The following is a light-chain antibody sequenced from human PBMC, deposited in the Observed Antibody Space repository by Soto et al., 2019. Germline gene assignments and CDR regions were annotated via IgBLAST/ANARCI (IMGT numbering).Light chain of an antibody. CDR1: FSNIGRRT. V-gene: IGLV1-44*01. Sequence: QPVLTQPPSASGTPGQNVTISCSGSFSNIGRRTVDWYQQLPGTAPKLLIFNNYERPSWVSDRFSGSKSGTSASLAISGLQPDDEADYYCAAWDDSLTVVLGGGTQLTVL. CDR2: NNY. J-gene: IGLJ3*02. CDR3: AAWDDSLTVV.